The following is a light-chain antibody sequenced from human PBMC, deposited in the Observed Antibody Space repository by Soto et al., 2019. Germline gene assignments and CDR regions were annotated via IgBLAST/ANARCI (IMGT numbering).Light chain of an antibody. V-gene: IGLV2-14*03. CDR3: SSYTIISTLVV. J-gene: IGLJ2*01. CDR1: SSDVGGFNY. Sequence: QSALTQPASVSASPGQSITISCTGTSSDVGGFNYVSWYQQHPGKAPKLMIYDVTNRPSGVSNRFSGSKSGNTASLTISGLQAEDEADYYCSSYTIISTLVVFGGGTQLTVL. CDR2: DVT.